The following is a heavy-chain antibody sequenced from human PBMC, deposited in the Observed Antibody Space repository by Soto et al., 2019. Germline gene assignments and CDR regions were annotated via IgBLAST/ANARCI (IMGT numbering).Heavy chain of an antibody. D-gene: IGHD6-19*01. V-gene: IGHV3-30-3*01. J-gene: IGHJ5*02. CDR2: ISYDGSNK. CDR3: ARESEAVAALDP. Sequence: ESGGGVVQPGRSLRLSCAASGFTFSSYAMHWVRQAPGKGLEWVAVISYDGSNKYYADSVKGRFTISRDNSKNTLYLQMNSLRAEDTAVYYCARESEAVAALDPWGQGTLVTVSS. CDR1: GFTFSSYA.